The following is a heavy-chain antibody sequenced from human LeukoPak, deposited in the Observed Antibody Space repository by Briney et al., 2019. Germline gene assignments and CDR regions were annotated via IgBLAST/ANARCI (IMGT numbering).Heavy chain of an antibody. Sequence: VASVKVSCKASGYTFISYAMNWVRQAPGQGLEWMGWINTNTGNPTYAQGFTGRFVFSLDTSVSTAYLQISSLKAEDTAVYYCVRGSDYHDSSGATYWGQGTLVTVSS. CDR3: VRGSDYHDSSGATY. CDR2: INTNTGNP. V-gene: IGHV7-4-1*02. D-gene: IGHD3-22*01. CDR1: GYTFISYA. J-gene: IGHJ4*02.